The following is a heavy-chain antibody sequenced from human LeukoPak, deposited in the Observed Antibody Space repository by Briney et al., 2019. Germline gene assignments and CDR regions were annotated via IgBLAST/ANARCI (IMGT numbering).Heavy chain of an antibody. CDR1: GGSISNYY. Sequence: KPSETLSLTCTVSGGSISNYYWSWVRQPPGKGLEWIGYIYYTGSTKYNPSLKSRVTLSVDSSKNQFSLKLSSVTAADTAVYYCARLAYYYDSSGYYDYYWGQGTLVTVSS. J-gene: IGHJ4*02. CDR3: ARLAYYYDSSGYYDYY. D-gene: IGHD3-22*01. V-gene: IGHV4-59*08. CDR2: IYYTGST.